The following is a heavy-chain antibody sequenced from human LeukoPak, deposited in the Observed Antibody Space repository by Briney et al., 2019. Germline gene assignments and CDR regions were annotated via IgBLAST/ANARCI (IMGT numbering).Heavy chain of an antibody. CDR3: AKVALVAGYVEYYFDY. Sequence: PGGSLRLSCAASGFTFSSYAMSWVRQAPGKGLEWVSAISGSGGSTYYADSVKGRFTISRDNSKNTLYLQMNSLRAEDTAVYYCAKVALVAGYVEYYFDYWGQGTLVTVSS. D-gene: IGHD5-12*01. CDR2: ISGSGGST. J-gene: IGHJ4*02. V-gene: IGHV3-23*01. CDR1: GFTFSSYA.